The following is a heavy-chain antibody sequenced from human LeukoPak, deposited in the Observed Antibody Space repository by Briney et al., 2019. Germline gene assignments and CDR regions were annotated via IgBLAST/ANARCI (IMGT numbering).Heavy chain of an antibody. Sequence: GGSLRLSCAASGFTFSSYSMNWVRQAPGKGLEWVSSISSSSSYIYYADSVKGRFTISRDNAKNSLYLQMNSLRAEDTAVYYCARGMAVAGERFDYWDQGTLVTVSS. CDR2: ISSSSSYI. CDR3: ARGMAVAGERFDY. CDR1: GFTFSSYS. J-gene: IGHJ4*02. V-gene: IGHV3-21*01. D-gene: IGHD6-19*01.